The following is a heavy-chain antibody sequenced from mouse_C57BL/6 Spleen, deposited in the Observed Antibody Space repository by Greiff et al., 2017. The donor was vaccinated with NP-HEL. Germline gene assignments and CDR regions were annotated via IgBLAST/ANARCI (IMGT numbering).Heavy chain of an antibody. CDR2: IDPSDSET. Sequence: VQLQQPGAELVRPGSSVKLSCKASGYTFTSYWMHWVKQRPIQGLEWIGNIDPSDSETHYNQKFKDKATLTVDKSSSTAYMQLSSLTSEDSAVYYCARGDYGNPIYFDDWGQGTTLTVSS. V-gene: IGHV1-52*01. D-gene: IGHD2-1*01. CDR1: GYTFTSYW. J-gene: IGHJ2*01. CDR3: ARGDYGNPIYFDD.